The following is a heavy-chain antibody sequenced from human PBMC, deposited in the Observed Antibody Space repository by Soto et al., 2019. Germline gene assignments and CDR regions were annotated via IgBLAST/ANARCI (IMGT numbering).Heavy chain of an antibody. CDR2: INAGNGDT. J-gene: IGHJ4*02. D-gene: IGHD6-13*01. CDR3: ARGSSSSWPSDY. V-gene: IGHV1-3*01. CDR1: GYTFATYA. Sequence: ASVKVSCKASGYTFATYAVHWVRHAPGQRLEWMGWINAGNGDTKYSQNFQGRVTITRDTSASTAYMELSSLRSEDTAVYYCARGSSSSWPSDYWGQGTLVTVSS.